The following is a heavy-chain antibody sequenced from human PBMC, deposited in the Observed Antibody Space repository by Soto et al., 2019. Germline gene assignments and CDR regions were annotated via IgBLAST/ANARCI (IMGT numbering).Heavy chain of an antibody. J-gene: IGHJ4*02. CDR1: GGSFSGYY. CDR2: INHSGST. V-gene: IGHV4-34*01. CDR3: ARGDDSTSVYFDY. Sequence: QVQPQQWGAGLLKPSETLSLTCAVYGGSFSGYYWSWIRQPPGKGLEWIGEINHSGSTNYNPSLKSRGTISVDTSKNQFSLELSSVAAADTAVYYCARGDDSTSVYFDYWGQGTLVTVSS. D-gene: IGHD3-9*01.